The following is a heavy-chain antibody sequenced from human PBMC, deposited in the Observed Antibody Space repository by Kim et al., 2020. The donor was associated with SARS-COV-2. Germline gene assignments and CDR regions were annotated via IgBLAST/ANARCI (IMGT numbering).Heavy chain of an antibody. J-gene: IGHJ5*02. CDR3: ARRYSSGWYESTGDNWFDP. CDR1: GYSISSGYY. V-gene: IGHV4-38-2*02. CDR2: IYHSGST. D-gene: IGHD6-19*01. Sequence: SETLSLTCTVSGYSISSGYYWGWIRQPPGKGLEWIGSIYHSGSTYYNPSLKSRVTISVDTSKNQFSLKLSSVTAADTAVYYCARRYSSGWYESTGDNWFDPWGQGTLVTVSS.